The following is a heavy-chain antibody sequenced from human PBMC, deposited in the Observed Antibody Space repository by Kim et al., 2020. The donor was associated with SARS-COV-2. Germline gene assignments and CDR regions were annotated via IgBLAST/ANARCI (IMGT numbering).Heavy chain of an antibody. CDR1: GGSISSYY. CDR3: AGSGWYLGYYFDY. J-gene: IGHJ4*02. CDR2: IYYSGST. Sequence: SETLSLTCTVSGGSISSYYWSWIRQPPGKGLEWIGYIYYSGSTNYNPSLKSRVTISVDTSKNQFSLKLSSVTAADTAVYYCAGSGWYLGYYFDYWGQGTLVTVSS. V-gene: IGHV4-59*13. D-gene: IGHD6-19*01.